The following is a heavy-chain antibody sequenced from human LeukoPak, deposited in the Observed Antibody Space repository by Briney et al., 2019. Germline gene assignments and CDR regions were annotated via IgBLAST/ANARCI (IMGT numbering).Heavy chain of an antibody. CDR2: IYYSGST. Sequence: SETLSLTCTVSGGSISSYYWSWIRQPPGKGLEWIGYIYYSGSTNYNPPLKSRVTISVDTSKNQFSLKLSSVTAADTAVYYCARVRSSSWYGAWFDPWGQGTLVTVSS. D-gene: IGHD6-13*01. J-gene: IGHJ5*02. CDR1: GGSISSYY. CDR3: ARVRSSSWYGAWFDP. V-gene: IGHV4-59*01.